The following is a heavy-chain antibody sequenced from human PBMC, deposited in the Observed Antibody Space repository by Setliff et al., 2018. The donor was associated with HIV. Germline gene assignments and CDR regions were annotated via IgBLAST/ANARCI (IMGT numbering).Heavy chain of an antibody. CDR1: GYTFTNYA. V-gene: IGHV1-69*13. D-gene: IGHD1-26*01. Sequence: SVKVSCKASGYTFTNYAINWVRQAPGQGLEWMGGIIPIFGTANNAQKFQGRVTITADESTSTAYMELSSLRSEDTAVYYCARGPGAFDIWGQGTMVTVSS. CDR3: ARGPGAFDI. CDR2: IIPIFGTA. J-gene: IGHJ3*02.